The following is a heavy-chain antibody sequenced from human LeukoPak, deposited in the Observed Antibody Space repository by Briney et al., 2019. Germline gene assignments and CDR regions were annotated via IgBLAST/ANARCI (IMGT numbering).Heavy chain of an antibody. CDR3: ARRYRHYYDSSGYYLY. CDR2: INHSGST. V-gene: IGHV4-34*01. J-gene: IGHJ4*02. CDR1: GGSFSGYY. Sequence: SETLSLTCAVYGGSFSGYYWSWIRQPPGKGLEWIGEINHSGSTNYNPSLKSRVTISVDTSKNQFSLKLSSVTAADTAVYYCARRYRHYYDSSGYYLYWGQGTLVTVSS. D-gene: IGHD3-22*01.